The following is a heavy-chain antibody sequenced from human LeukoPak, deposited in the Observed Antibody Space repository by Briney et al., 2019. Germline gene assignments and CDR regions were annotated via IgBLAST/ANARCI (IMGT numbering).Heavy chain of an antibody. D-gene: IGHD6-19*01. Sequence: GASVKVSCKASGYTFTSYGISWVRQAPGQGLEWMRWISAYNGNTNYAQKLQGRVTMTTDTSTSTAYMELRSLRSDDTAVYYCARDAAVAGTHYSDYWGQGTLVTVSS. CDR2: ISAYNGNT. J-gene: IGHJ4*02. CDR3: ARDAAVAGTHYSDY. CDR1: GYTFTSYG. V-gene: IGHV1-18*01.